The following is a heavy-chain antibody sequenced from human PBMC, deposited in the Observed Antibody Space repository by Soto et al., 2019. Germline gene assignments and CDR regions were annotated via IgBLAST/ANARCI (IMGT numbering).Heavy chain of an antibody. CDR2: IYYSGTT. J-gene: IGHJ4*02. V-gene: IGHV4-59*01. CDR3: AGDFGYYDSSNYFMSYFDY. D-gene: IGHD3-22*01. Sequence: SETLSLTCTVSGASITNYYWSWVRQPPGKGLEWIGYIYYSGTTNYNPSLKSRVSMSIDTSKNQFSLKLSSVTAADTAVYYCAGDFGYYDSSNYFMSYFDYWGQGILVTVSS. CDR1: GASITNYY.